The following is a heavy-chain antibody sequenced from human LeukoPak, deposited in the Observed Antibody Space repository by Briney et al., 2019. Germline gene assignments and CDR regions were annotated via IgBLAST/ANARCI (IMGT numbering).Heavy chain of an antibody. CDR1: GGSLSGYY. V-gene: IGHV4-39*01. CDR3: ARIYEH. Sequence: PSETLSLTCAVYGGSLSGYYWGWIRQPPGKGLEWIGSIYYSGSTYYNPSLKSRVTISVDTSKNQFSLKLSSVTAADTAVYYCARIYEHWGQGTLVTVSS. J-gene: IGHJ1*01. CDR2: IYYSGST. D-gene: IGHD3-16*01.